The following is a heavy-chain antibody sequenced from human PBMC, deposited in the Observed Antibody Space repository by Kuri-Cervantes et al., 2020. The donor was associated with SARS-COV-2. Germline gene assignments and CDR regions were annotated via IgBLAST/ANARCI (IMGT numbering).Heavy chain of an antibody. D-gene: IGHD5-18*01. CDR1: GFIFSSYA. Sequence: GESLKISCASSGFIFSSYAMNWVRQAPGKGLEWVSAISGSGSSKYYADSLKGRFTISRDNAKNTLYLQMNSLMTEDTAVYYCASDTVNTAKDSDYYYGMDVWGQGTTVTVSS. CDR2: ISGSGSSK. V-gene: IGHV3-23*01. CDR3: ASDTVNTAKDSDYYYGMDV. J-gene: IGHJ6*02.